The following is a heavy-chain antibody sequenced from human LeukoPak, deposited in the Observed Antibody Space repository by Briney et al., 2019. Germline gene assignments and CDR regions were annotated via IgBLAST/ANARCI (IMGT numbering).Heavy chain of an antibody. CDR3: ATDYYDSNGYYYSFDY. CDR2: INPNSGGT. J-gene: IGHJ4*02. D-gene: IGHD3-22*01. CDR1: GYTFTGYY. V-gene: IGHV1-2*02. Sequence: GASVKVSCKASGYTFTGYYIHWVRQAPGQGLEWMGWINPNSGGTHYAQKFQGRVIMTRDTSISTAYMELSRLRSDDTAVYYCATDYYDSNGYYYSFDYWGQGTLVTVSS.